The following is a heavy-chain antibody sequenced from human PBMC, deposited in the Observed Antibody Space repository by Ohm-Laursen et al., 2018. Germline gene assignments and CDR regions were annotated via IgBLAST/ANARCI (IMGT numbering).Heavy chain of an antibody. D-gene: IGHD5/OR15-5a*01. J-gene: IGHJ3*02. Sequence: GASVKVSCKASGYTFTSYDINWVRQATGQGLEWMGWMNPNSGNTGYAQKFQGRVTMATDTSTSTAYMELRSLRSDDTAVYYCARDSVGIVIPNDALDIWGQGTMVTVS. CDR1: GYTFTSYD. CDR2: MNPNSGNT. V-gene: IGHV1-8*01. CDR3: ARDSVGIVIPNDALDI.